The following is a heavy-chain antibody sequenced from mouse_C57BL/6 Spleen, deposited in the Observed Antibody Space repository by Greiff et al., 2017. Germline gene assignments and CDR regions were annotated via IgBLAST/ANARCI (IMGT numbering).Heavy chain of an antibody. CDR3: ARDEGGYGSSLYWDFGG. Sequence: VQLQQSGAELVKPGASVKLSCKASGYTFTEYTIHWVKQRSGQGLEWIGWFYPGSGSIKYNEKFKDKATLTADKSSSTVYMELSRLTSEDSAVYFCARDEGGYGSSLYWDFGGWGTGTTVTAAS. CDR1: GYTFTEYT. D-gene: IGHD1-1*01. V-gene: IGHV1-62-2*01. CDR2: FYPGSGSI. J-gene: IGHJ1*03.